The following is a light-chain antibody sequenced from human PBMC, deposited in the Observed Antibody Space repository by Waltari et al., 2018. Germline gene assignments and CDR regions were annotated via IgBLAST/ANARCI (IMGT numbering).Light chain of an antibody. CDR3: YSTDSSGNVQV. CDR1: ALPKKY. Sequence: SYELTQPPSVSVSPGQTARITCSGDALPKKYAYWYQQKSGQAPVQVIYEDVKRPSGSPERFSGSISGTMVTLTISGAQVEDEADDYCYSTDSSGNVQVFGGVTKLTVL. CDR2: EDV. V-gene: IGLV3-10*01. J-gene: IGLJ2*01.